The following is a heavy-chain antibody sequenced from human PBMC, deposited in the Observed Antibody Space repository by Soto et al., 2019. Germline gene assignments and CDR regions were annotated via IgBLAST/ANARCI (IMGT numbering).Heavy chain of an antibody. CDR3: KIVVVTTQYYFDY. D-gene: IGHD3-22*01. V-gene: IGHV1-18*01. CDR1: GYTFTSYG. CDR2: ISAYNGNT. Sequence: GASVKVSCKASGYTFTSYGISWVLQAPGQGLEWMGWISAYNGNTNCAQKLQGRVTMTTDTSTSTAYMELRSLRSDDTAVYYCKIVVVTTQYYFDYWGQGTLVTVSS. J-gene: IGHJ4*02.